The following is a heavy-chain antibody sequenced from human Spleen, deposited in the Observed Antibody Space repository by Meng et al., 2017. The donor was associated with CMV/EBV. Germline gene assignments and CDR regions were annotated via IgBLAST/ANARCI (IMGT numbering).Heavy chain of an antibody. V-gene: IGHV1-69*10. CDR2: IIPILGIA. Sequence: SVKVSCKASGGTFSSYAISWVRQAPGQGLEWMGGIIPILGIANYAQKFQGRVTITADKSTSTAYMEVSSLRSEDTAVYYCARDLGQTHVSSTTHWFDPWGQGTLVTVSS. CDR1: GGTFSSYA. D-gene: IGHD2-2*01. CDR3: ARDLGQTHVSSTTHWFDP. J-gene: IGHJ5*02.